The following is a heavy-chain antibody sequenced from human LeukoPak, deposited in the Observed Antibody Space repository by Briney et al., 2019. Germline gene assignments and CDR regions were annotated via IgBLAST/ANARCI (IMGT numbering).Heavy chain of an antibody. CDR2: ISYDGSNK. V-gene: IGHV3-30*04. D-gene: IGHD5-18*01. CDR1: GFTFSSYA. CDR3: AREARGYSYSYDY. Sequence: GGSLRLSCAASGFTFSSYAMHWVRQAPGKGLEWVAVISYDGSNKYYADSVKGRFTISRDNSKNTMYPQMNSLRVDDTAVYYCAREARGYSYSYDYWGQGTLVTVSS. J-gene: IGHJ4*02.